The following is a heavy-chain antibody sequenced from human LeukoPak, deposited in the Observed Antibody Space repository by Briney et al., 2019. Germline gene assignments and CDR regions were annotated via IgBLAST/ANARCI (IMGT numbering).Heavy chain of an antibody. Sequence: PGGSLRLSCAASGFTFSSYAMSWVRQAPGKGLEWVSAISGSGGSTYYADSVKGRFTISRDNSKNTLYLQMNSLRAEDTAVYYCARERYCGGDRYSFAFDIWGQGTMVTVSS. CDR2: ISGSGGST. D-gene: IGHD2-21*02. J-gene: IGHJ3*02. CDR3: ARERYCGGDRYSFAFDI. V-gene: IGHV3-23*01. CDR1: GFTFSSYA.